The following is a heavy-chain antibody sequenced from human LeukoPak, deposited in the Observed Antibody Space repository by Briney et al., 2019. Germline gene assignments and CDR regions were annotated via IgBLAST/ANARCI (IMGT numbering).Heavy chain of an antibody. V-gene: IGHV3-30*02. Sequence: GGSLRLSCGASGFIFSKYGMHWVRQAPGKGVEWVAFINDKGVDKNYADSVKGRFTISRDNSKNTLVVQMNSLRGEGTAVYFCARDNRVWAFDYWGQGTLVTVSS. CDR3: ARDNRVWAFDY. J-gene: IGHJ4*02. CDR1: GFIFSKYG. CDR2: INDKGVDK. D-gene: IGHD5/OR15-5a*01.